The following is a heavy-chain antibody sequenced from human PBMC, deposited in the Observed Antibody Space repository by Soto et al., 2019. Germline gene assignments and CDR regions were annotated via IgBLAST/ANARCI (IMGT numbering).Heavy chain of an antibody. D-gene: IGHD2-21*01. Sequence: SETLSLTCTVSGGSISNYYWNWIRQSPEKGLEWIGYIYSSGSTHYNPSLQNRVTISIDTSKNQVSLKVSSVTAADTAVYYCARGNVVAIDYWGQGTLVPVSS. J-gene: IGHJ4*02. V-gene: IGHV4-59*12. CDR1: GGSISNYY. CDR2: IYSSGST. CDR3: ARGNVVAIDY.